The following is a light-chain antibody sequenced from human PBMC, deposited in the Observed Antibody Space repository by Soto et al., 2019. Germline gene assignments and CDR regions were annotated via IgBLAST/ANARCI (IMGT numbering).Light chain of an antibody. CDR3: QQYDNLPLT. CDR2: DAS. V-gene: IGKV1-33*01. J-gene: IGKJ1*01. Sequence: DIQMTQSPSSLSASVGDRVTITCQASQNINNYLNWYQQKPGRAPKLLIYDASNLEAGVPSRFSGSGSGTDFTFTISSLQPEDSATYYGQQYDNLPLTFGQGTKVDIK. CDR1: QNINNY.